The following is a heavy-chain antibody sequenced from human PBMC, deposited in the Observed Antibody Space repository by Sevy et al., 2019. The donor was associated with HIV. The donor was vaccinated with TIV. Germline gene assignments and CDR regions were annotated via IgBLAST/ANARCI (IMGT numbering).Heavy chain of an antibody. V-gene: IGHV3-73*01. J-gene: IGHJ5*02. D-gene: IGHD6-13*01. CDR2: IRSKANSYAT. CDR1: GFTFSGSA. Sequence: GGSLRLCCAASGFTFSGSAMHWVRQASGKGLEWVGRIRSKANSYATAYAASVKGRFTISRDDSKNTAYLQMNSLKTEDTAVYYCVSGQLEGVAPWGQGTLVTVSS. CDR3: VSGQLEGVAP.